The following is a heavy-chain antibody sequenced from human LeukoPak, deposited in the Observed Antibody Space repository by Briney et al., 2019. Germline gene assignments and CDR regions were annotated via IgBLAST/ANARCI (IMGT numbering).Heavy chain of an antibody. V-gene: IGHV3-30*18. CDR1: GFTFSSYG. CDR2: ISYDGSNK. J-gene: IGHJ4*02. D-gene: IGHD6-13*01. Sequence: GGSLRLSCAASGFTFSSYGMHWVRQAPGKGLEWVAVISYDGSNKYYADSVKGRFTISRDNSKNTLYLQMNSLRAEDTAVYYCAKVMGIAAAGTRCVDYWGQGTLVTVSS. CDR3: AKVMGIAAAGTRCVDY.